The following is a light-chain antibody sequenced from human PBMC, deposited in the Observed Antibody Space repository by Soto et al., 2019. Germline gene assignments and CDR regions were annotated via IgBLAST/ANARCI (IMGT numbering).Light chain of an antibody. CDR1: QSISYW. CDR2: KAS. Sequence: DIQMTQSPSTLSASVGDSVTSTCRASQSISYWLAWYQQKPGKAPNLLIYKASSLESGVPSRFSGSGSGTEFTLTISSLQPDDFATYYCQQYNNYWTFGQGTKVEIK. J-gene: IGKJ1*01. V-gene: IGKV1-5*03. CDR3: QQYNNYWT.